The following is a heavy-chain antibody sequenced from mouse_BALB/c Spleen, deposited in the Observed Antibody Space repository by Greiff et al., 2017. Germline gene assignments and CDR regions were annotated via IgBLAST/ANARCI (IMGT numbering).Heavy chain of an antibody. Sequence: VQGVESGPGLVAPSQSLSITCTVSGFSLTSYGVHWVRQPPGKGLEWLGVIWAGGSTNYNSALMSRLSISKDNSKSQVFLKMNSLQTDDTAIYYCVREGNYRYDGFAYWGQGTLVTVSA. CDR2: IWAGGST. D-gene: IGHD2-14*01. CDR1: GFSLTSYG. J-gene: IGHJ3*01. CDR3: VREGNYRYDGFAY. V-gene: IGHV2-9*02.